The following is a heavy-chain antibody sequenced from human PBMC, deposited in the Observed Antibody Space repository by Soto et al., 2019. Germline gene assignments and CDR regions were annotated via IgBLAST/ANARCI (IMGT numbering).Heavy chain of an antibody. D-gene: IGHD3-3*01. CDR3: ARDTIFGVDLSLDY. V-gene: IGHV3-74*01. J-gene: IGHJ4*02. CDR2: INSDGSST. Sequence: EVQLLESEGGLVQPGGSLRLSCAASGLTFSSYWMHWVRQAPGKGLVWVSRINSDGSSTSYADSVKGRFTISRDNAKNTLYLQMNSLTAEDTAVYYCARDTIFGVDLSLDYWGQGTLVTVSS. CDR1: GLTFSSYW.